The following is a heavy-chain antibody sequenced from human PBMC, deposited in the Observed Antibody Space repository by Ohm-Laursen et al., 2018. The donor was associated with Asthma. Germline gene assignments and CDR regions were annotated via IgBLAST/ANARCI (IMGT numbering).Heavy chain of an antibody. CDR1: GGSISSSSYY. CDR2: IYYSGST. CDR3: ARVGDMSSSWYYYYGMDV. J-gene: IGHJ6*02. V-gene: IGHV4-39*01. D-gene: IGHD6-13*01. Sequence: PSQTLSLTCTVSGGSISSSSYYWGWIRQPPGKGLEWIGSIYYSGSTYYNPSLKSRITISVDTSKNQFSLKLSSVTAADTAVYYCARVGDMSSSWYYYYGMDVWGQGTTVTVSS.